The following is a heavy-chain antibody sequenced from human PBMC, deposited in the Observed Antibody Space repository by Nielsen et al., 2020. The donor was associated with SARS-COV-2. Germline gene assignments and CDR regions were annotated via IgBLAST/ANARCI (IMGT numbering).Heavy chain of an antibody. D-gene: IGHD4-17*01. CDR1: GFKFSSYD. CDR2: ISWNSGSI. Sequence: SLKISCAASGFKFSSYDMHWVRQAPGKGLEWVSGISWNSGSIGYADSVKGRFTISRDNAKNSLYLQMNSLRAEDTALYYCAKDPVGMDVWGQGTTVTVSS. J-gene: IGHJ6*02. CDR3: AKDPVGMDV. V-gene: IGHV3-9*01.